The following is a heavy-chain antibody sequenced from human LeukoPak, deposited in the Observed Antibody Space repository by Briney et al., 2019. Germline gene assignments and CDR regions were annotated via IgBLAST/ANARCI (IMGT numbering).Heavy chain of an antibody. Sequence: SETLSLTCTVSGGSISSSSYYWGWIRQPPGKGLEWIGRIYTSGSTNYNPSLKSRVTMSVDTSKNQFSLKLSSVTAADTAVYYCARDDAITFGGVIVRGFDYWGQGTLVTVSS. V-gene: IGHV4-39*07. CDR2: IYTSGST. D-gene: IGHD3-16*02. J-gene: IGHJ4*02. CDR3: ARDDAITFGGVIVRGFDY. CDR1: GGSISSSSYY.